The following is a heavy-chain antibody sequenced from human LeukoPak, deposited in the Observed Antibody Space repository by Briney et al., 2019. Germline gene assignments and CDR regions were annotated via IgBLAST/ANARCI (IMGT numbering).Heavy chain of an antibody. V-gene: IGHV4-59*11. J-gene: IGHJ6*03. CDR1: SGSIRSQH. Sequence: SETLSLTCTVSSGSIRSQHWSWIRQPPGKGLEWIGFISYSGTTYYNPSLESRVTISRDTSRNQFSLKLSSVTAADTAVYYCTRDRNEGDHYYMDVWGKGTTVTVSS. D-gene: IGHD2-21*01. CDR3: TRDRNEGDHYYMDV. CDR2: ISYSGTT.